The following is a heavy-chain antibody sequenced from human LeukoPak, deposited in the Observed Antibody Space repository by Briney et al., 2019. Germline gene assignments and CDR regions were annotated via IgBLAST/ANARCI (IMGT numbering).Heavy chain of an antibody. Sequence: SQTLSLTCTVSGGSISSGSYYWSWIRQPAGKGLEWIGRIYTSGSTNYNPSLKSRVTISEDTSKNQFSLKLSSVTAADTAVYYCARGQTDIGYWGQGTLVTVSS. J-gene: IGHJ4*02. CDR3: ARGQTDIGY. V-gene: IGHV4-61*02. CDR1: GGSISSGSYY. CDR2: IYTSGST.